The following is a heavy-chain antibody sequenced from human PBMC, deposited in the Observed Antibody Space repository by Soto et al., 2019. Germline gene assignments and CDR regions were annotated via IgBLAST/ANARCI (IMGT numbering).Heavy chain of an antibody. V-gene: IGHV3-23*01. CDR1: GFTFSSYA. CDR2: ISGSGGST. D-gene: IGHD3-22*01. Sequence: QPGGSLRLSCAASGFTFSSYAMSWVRQAPGKGLEWVSAISGSGGSTYYADSVKGRFTISRDNSKNTLYLQMNSLRAEDTAVYYCAKVPPESWDSSGYYEWYFDYWGQGTLVTVSS. CDR3: AKVPPESWDSSGYYEWYFDY. J-gene: IGHJ4*02.